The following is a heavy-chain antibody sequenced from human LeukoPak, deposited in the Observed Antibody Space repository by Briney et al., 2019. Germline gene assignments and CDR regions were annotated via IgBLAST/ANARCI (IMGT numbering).Heavy chain of an antibody. CDR3: ARMTRGSYDSY. CDR2: IKEDGSEK. J-gene: IGHJ4*02. D-gene: IGHD2-15*01. Sequence: GGSLRLSCAASGFTFSNAWMSRVRQAPGKGLESVANIKEDGSEKYYVDSVKGRFTISRDNAKNSLYLQMNSLRAEDTAVYYCARMTRGSYDSYWGQGTLVTVSS. CDR1: GFTFSNAW. V-gene: IGHV3-7*01.